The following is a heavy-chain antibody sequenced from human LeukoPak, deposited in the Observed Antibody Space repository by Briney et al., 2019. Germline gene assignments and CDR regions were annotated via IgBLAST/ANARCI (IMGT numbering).Heavy chain of an antibody. V-gene: IGHV4-38-2*01. D-gene: IGHD3-3*01. J-gene: IGHJ4*02. Sequence: PSETLSLTCAVSGYSISSGYYWGWIRQPPGKGLEWIGSTYHSGSTYYNPSLKSRVTISVDTSKNQFSLKLSSVTAADTAVYYCARHGRRYDFWSGYSDYFDYWGQGTLVTVSS. CDR2: TYHSGST. CDR3: ARHGRRYDFWSGYSDYFDY. CDR1: GYSISSGYY.